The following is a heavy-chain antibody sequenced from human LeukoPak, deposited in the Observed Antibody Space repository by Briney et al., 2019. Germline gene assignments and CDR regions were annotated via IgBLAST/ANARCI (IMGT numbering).Heavy chain of an antibody. CDR3: QSRFLEWLLDY. V-gene: IGHV4-39*01. CDR2: IYDSGST. D-gene: IGHD3-3*01. Sequence: KLSETLSLTCTVSGGSISSNNYFWGWIRQPPGKGLEWIGSIYDSGSTYYNPSLKSRVTISVDTSKNQFSLKLNSVTAADTAMYYCQSRFLEWLLDYWGQGTLVTVSS. J-gene: IGHJ4*02. CDR1: GGSISSNNYF.